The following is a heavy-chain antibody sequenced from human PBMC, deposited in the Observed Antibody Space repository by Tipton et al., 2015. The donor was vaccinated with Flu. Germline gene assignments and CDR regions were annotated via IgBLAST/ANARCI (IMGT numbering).Heavy chain of an antibody. V-gene: IGHV4-4*02. D-gene: IGHD3-3*01. CDR2: IYHSGST. CDR1: GGSISSSNW. CDR3: ACRSRYDFWSGYDY. Sequence: GSLRLSCAVSGGSISSSNWWSWVRQPPGKGLEWIGEIYHSGSTNYNPSLKSRVTISVDTSKNQFSLKLSSVTAADTAVYYCACRSRYDFWSGYDYWGQGTLVTVSS. J-gene: IGHJ4*02.